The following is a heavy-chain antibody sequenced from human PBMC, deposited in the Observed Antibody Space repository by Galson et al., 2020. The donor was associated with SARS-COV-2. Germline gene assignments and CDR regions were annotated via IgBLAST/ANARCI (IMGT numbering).Heavy chain of an antibody. CDR3: AVWWELIDY. Sequence: SETLSLTCTVSGGSISSSSYYWGWIRQPPGQGLEWIGSIYYSGSTYYNPSLKSRVTISVDTSKNQFSLKLSSVTAAATAVYYCAVWWELIDYWGQGTTVTVSS. CDR1: GGSISSSSYY. D-gene: IGHD1-26*01. V-gene: IGHV4-39*07. CDR2: IYYSGST. J-gene: IGHJ4*03.